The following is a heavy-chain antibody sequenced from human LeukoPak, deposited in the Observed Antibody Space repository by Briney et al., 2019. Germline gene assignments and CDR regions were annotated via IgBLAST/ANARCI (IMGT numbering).Heavy chain of an antibody. CDR1: GYTFTGYY. CDR3: ARDPTYYDFWSGYCTKEGFDP. CDR2: INPNSGGT. Sequence: ASVKVSCKASGYTFTGYYMHWVRQAPGQGLEWMGWINPNSGGTNYAQKFQGRVTMTRDTSISTAYMELSRLRSDDTAVYYCARDPTYYDFWSGYCTKEGFDPWGQGTLVTVSS. J-gene: IGHJ5*02. D-gene: IGHD3-3*01. V-gene: IGHV1-2*02.